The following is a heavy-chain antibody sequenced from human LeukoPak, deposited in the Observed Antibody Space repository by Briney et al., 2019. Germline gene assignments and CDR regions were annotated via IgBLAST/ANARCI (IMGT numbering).Heavy chain of an antibody. D-gene: IGHD3-10*01. CDR3: ARDSNSYGSGATIDY. J-gene: IGHJ4*02. V-gene: IGHV3-74*01. CDR1: GNYW. CDR2: INSDGSWT. Sequence: QPGGSLRLSCAASGNYWMHWVRQAPGKGLVWVSHINSDGSWTSYADSVKGRFTISRDNSKNTLYLQMSSLRAEDTAVYYCARDSNSYGSGATIDYWGQGTLVTVSS.